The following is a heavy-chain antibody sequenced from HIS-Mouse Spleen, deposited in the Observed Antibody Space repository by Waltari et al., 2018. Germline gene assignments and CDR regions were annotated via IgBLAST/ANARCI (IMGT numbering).Heavy chain of an antibody. CDR2: IYYSGST. D-gene: IGHD6-13*01. J-gene: IGHJ2*01. CDR3: AREIPYSSSWYDWYFDL. CDR1: GGSISSSSYY. Sequence: QLQLQESGPGLVNPSETLSLTCTVSGGSISSSSYYWGWFRPPPGKGLEWIGSIYYSGSTYYNPSLKSRVTISVDTSKNQFSLKLSSVTAADTAVYYCAREIPYSSSWYDWYFDLWGRGTLVTVSS. V-gene: IGHV4-39*07.